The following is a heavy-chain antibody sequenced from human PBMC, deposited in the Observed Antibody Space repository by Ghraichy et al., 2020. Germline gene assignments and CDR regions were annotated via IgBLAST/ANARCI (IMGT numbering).Heavy chain of an antibody. CDR2: IYWDDDK. D-gene: IGHD4-17*01. CDR3: AHVYGDYRDDAFDI. Sequence: SGPTLVKPTQTLTLTCTFSGFSLSTSGVGVGWIRQPPGKALEWLALIYWDDDKRYSPSLKSRLTITKDTSKNQVVLTMTNMDPVDTVTYYCAHVYGDYRDDAFDIWGQGTMVTVSS. J-gene: IGHJ3*02. V-gene: IGHV2-5*02. CDR1: GFSLSTSGVG.